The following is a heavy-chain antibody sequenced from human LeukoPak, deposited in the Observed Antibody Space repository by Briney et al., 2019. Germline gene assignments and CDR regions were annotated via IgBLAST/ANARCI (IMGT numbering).Heavy chain of an antibody. D-gene: IGHD3-22*01. V-gene: IGHV3-21*01. CDR2: ISSSSSYI. CDR3: ARGAYYYED. J-gene: IGHJ4*02. Sequence: GGSLRLSCAASGFTFSSYSMNWVRQAPGKGLEWVSSISSSSSYIYHADSVKGRFTISRDNAKNSLYLQMNSLRAEDTAVYYCARGAYYYEDWGQGTLVTVSS. CDR1: GFTFSSYS.